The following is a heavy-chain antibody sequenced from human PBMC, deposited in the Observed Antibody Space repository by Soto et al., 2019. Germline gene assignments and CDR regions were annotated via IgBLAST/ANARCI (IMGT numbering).Heavy chain of an antibody. CDR1: GGSISSYY. CDR2: IYTSGNT. CDR3: ARVVMVRGVIIPPYYFDY. D-gene: IGHD3-10*01. J-gene: IGHJ4*02. Sequence: PSETLSLTCTVSGGSISSYYWSWTRQPAGKGLEWIVRIYTSGNTNYNPSLKSRVTVSVDTSKNQFSLKLSSVTAADTAVYYCARVVMVRGVIIPPYYFDYWGQGTLVTVSS. V-gene: IGHV4-4*07.